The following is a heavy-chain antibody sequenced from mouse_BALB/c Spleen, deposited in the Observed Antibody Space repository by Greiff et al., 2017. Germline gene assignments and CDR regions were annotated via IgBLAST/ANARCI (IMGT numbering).Heavy chain of an antibody. D-gene: IGHD2-2*01. CDR3: ASSNGRLRRGRVAY. CDR1: GYTFTSYW. Sequence: VQLQQSGAELVKPGASVKLSCKTSGYTFTSYWIQWVKQRPGQGLGWIGEIFPGTGTTYYNEKFKGKATLTIDTSSSTAYMQLSSLTSEDSAVYFCASSNGRLRRGRVAYWGQGTLVTVSA. CDR2: IFPGTGTT. V-gene: IGHV1S132*01. J-gene: IGHJ3*01.